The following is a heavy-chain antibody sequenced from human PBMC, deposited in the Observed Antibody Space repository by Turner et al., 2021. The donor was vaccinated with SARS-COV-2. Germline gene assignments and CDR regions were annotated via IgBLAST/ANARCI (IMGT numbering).Heavy chain of an antibody. V-gene: IGHV3-21*01. Sequence: EVQLVESGGGLVTPGGSLSLACAASGFTFSSYSMNWVRQAPGKGLEWVSSISSSSSYIYYADSVKGRFTISRDNAKNSLYLQMNSLRAEDTAVYYCARARWHYYDSSGYYPDAFDIWGQGTMVTVSS. CDR1: GFTFSSYS. CDR2: ISSSSSYI. J-gene: IGHJ3*02. CDR3: ARARWHYYDSSGYYPDAFDI. D-gene: IGHD3-22*01.